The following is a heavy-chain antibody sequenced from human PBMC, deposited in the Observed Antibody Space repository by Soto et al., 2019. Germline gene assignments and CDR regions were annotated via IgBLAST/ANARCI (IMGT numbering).Heavy chain of an antibody. D-gene: IGHD3-3*01. V-gene: IGHV3-23*01. CDR3: AKGSKFTIFSPNDY. CDR1: GFTFSTYA. Sequence: EMQLLASGGGLVQPGGSLRLSCAASGFTFSTYAMTWVRQAPGKGLEWVSALSGNSGTTYSADSVKGRFTISRDNSRNTLYLQMSSLRAEDTALYYCAKGSKFTIFSPNDYWGQGTLVTVSS. CDR2: LSGNSGTT. J-gene: IGHJ4*02.